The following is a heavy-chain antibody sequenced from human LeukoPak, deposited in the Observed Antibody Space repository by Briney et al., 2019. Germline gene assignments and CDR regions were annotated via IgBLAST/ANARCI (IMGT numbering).Heavy chain of an antibody. Sequence: ASVNVSCKASGGTLSSYAISWVRQAPGQGLEWMGRIIPIFGIANYAQKFQGRVTITADKSTSTAYMELSSLRSEDTAVYYCARDVDTAMVKSYWYFDLWGRGTLVTVSS. V-gene: IGHV1-69*04. J-gene: IGHJ2*01. CDR3: ARDVDTAMVKSYWYFDL. D-gene: IGHD5-18*01. CDR1: GGTLSSYA. CDR2: IIPIFGIA.